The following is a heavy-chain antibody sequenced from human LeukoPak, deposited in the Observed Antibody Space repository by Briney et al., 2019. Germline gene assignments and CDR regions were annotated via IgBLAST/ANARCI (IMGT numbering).Heavy chain of an antibody. V-gene: IGHV3-30*02. CDR2: IRYDGSNK. D-gene: IGHD6-19*01. Sequence: GGSLRLSCAASGFTFSSYGMRWVRQAPGKGLEWVAFIRYDGSNKYYADSVKGRFTISRDNSKNTLYLQMNSLRAEDTAVYYCAKDRQQWLALKIFDYWGQGTLVTVSS. J-gene: IGHJ4*02. CDR1: GFTFSSYG. CDR3: AKDRQQWLALKIFDY.